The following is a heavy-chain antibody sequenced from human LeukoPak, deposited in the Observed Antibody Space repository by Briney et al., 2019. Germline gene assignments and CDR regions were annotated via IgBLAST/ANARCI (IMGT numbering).Heavy chain of an antibody. CDR1: GGSISSYY. CDR2: IYYSGST. V-gene: IGHV4-59*08. D-gene: IGHD3-22*01. Sequence: ASETLSLTCTVSGGSISSYYWSWIRQPPGKGLEWIGYIYYSGSTNYNPSLKSRVTISVDTSKNQFSLKLSSVTAADTAVYYCATHYYDSSGYPVPSYWYFDLWGRGTLVTVSS. J-gene: IGHJ2*01. CDR3: ATHYYDSSGYPVPSYWYFDL.